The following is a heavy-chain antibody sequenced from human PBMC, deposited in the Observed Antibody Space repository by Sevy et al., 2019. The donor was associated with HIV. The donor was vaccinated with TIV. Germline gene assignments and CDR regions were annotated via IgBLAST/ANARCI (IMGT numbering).Heavy chain of an antibody. CDR2: IKHDGSET. J-gene: IGHJ4*02. CDR1: GFDFNNHW. Sequence: GGSLRLSCAASGFDFNNHWMSWVRQAPEKGLEWVANIKHDGSETYYVDSLEGRFTISRDNAKNSLSLQINDMRGEDTAMYYCARLPTGLQSCNYLLSTYFDSWGQGTLVTVSS. CDR3: ARLPTGLQSCNYLLSTYFDS. V-gene: IGHV3-7*01. D-gene: IGHD4-4*01.